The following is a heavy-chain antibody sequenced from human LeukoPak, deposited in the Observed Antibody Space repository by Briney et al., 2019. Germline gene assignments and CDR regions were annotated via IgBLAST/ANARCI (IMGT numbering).Heavy chain of an antibody. V-gene: IGHV3-66*01. Sequence: PGGSLRLSCAASGFTVSNNYMSWVRQAPGKGLEWVSVIYSGGSAYYTDSVRGRFIISRDISKNTLYLQMNSLRAEDTAVYYCARVGDCGRASCYAIDYWGQGTLVTVSS. CDR3: ARVGDCGRASCYAIDY. J-gene: IGHJ4*02. CDR1: GFTVSNNY. D-gene: IGHD2-2*01. CDR2: IYSGGSA.